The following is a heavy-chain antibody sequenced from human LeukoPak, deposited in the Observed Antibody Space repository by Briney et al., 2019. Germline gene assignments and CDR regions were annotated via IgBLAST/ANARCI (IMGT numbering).Heavy chain of an antibody. CDR3: ARAHRDGFLGY. CDR1: GFTFSSYS. D-gene: IGHD5-24*01. Sequence: GGSLRLSCAASGFTFSSYSMNWVRQAPGKGLEWVSYISSSSSTIYYADSVKGRFTISRGNAKNSLYLQMNSLRAEDTAVYYCARAHRDGFLGYWGQGTLVTVSS. J-gene: IGHJ4*02. V-gene: IGHV3-48*04. CDR2: ISSSSSTI.